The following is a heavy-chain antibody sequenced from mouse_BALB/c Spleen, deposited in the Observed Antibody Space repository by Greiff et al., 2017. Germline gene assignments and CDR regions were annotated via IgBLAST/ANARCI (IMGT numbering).Heavy chain of an antibody. J-gene: IGHJ3*01. V-gene: IGHV3-2*02. Sequence: VQLQQSGPGLVKPSQSLSLTCTVTGYSITSDYAWNWIRQFPGNKLEWMGYISYSGSTSYNPSLKSRISITRDTSKNQFFLQLNSVTTEDTATYYCARPDYYGPWFAYWGQGTLVTVSA. CDR3: ARPDYYGPWFAY. CDR2: ISYSGST. CDR1: GYSITSDYA. D-gene: IGHD1-2*01.